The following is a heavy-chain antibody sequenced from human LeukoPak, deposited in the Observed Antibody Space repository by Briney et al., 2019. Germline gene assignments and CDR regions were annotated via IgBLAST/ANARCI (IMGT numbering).Heavy chain of an antibody. J-gene: IGHJ4*02. CDR1: GFTFSNYW. D-gene: IGHD6-19*01. Sequence: GESLRLSCAASGFTFSNYWMHWDRQAPGRGLEWVSAINPSGGSTYYADSVKGRFTISRDNSKNTLYLQMNSLRAEDTALYFCAKAVSHSYFDFWGQGTLVTVSA. V-gene: IGHV3-23*01. CDR3: AKAVSHSYFDF. CDR2: INPSGGST.